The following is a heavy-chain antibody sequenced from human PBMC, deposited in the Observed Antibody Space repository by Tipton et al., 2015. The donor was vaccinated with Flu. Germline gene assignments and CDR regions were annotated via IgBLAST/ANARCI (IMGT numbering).Heavy chain of an antibody. D-gene: IGHD2-2*02. J-gene: IGHJ4*02. Sequence: TLSLTCTVSSGSVSSGYYYWSWIRQPPGRALEWIGYIYYSGTTNYNPSLKSRVTISVGSSKTQLSLKLSSVTAADTAVYYYARDVAAIPAAIRDWGQGTLVTVSS. V-gene: IGHV4-61*01. CDR1: SGSVSSGYYY. CDR2: IYYSGTT. CDR3: ARDVAAIPAAIRD.